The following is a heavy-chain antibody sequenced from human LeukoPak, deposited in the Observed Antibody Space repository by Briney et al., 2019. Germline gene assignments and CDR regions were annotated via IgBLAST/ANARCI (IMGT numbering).Heavy chain of an antibody. Sequence: ASVKVSCKVSGYTLTELSMHWVRQAPGKGLEWMGGFDPEDGETIYAQKFQGRVTMTTDTSTSTAYMELRSLRSDDTAVYYCARDRFLIHYYYGMDVWGQGTTVTVSS. J-gene: IGHJ6*02. CDR3: ARDRFLIHYYYGMDV. CDR2: FDPEDGET. V-gene: IGHV1-24*01. D-gene: IGHD2-8*01. CDR1: GYTLTELS.